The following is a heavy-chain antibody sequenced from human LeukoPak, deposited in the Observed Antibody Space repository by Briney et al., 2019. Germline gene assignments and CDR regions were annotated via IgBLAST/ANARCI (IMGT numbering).Heavy chain of an antibody. CDR3: ARDLRYCSSTSCFDYYYYMDV. J-gene: IGHJ6*03. V-gene: IGHV1-46*01. CDR1: GYTFTSYY. CDR2: INPSGGST. D-gene: IGHD2-2*01. Sequence: ASVKVSCKASGYTFTSYYMHWVRQAPGQGLEWMGIINPSGGSTSYAQKFQGRVTMTRDTSTSTVYMELSSLRSEDTAVYYCARDLRYCSSTSCFDYYYYMDVWGKGTTVTVSS.